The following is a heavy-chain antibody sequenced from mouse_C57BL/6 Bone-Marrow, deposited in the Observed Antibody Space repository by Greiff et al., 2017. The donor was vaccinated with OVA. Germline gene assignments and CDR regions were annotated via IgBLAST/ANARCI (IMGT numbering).Heavy chain of an antibody. CDR1: EYEFPSHD. CDR3: ARQRYSSVYDFAMYY. CDR2: INSDGGST. V-gene: IGHV5-2*01. Sequence: EVKLVESGGGLVQPGESLKLSCESNEYEFPSHDMSWVRKTPEKRLELVAAINSDGGSTYYPDTMERRFIISRANTKKTLYLQMSSLCAEDTALYNSARQRYSSVYDFAMYYWGQGTSVTVSS. D-gene: IGHD1-1*01. J-gene: IGHJ4*01.